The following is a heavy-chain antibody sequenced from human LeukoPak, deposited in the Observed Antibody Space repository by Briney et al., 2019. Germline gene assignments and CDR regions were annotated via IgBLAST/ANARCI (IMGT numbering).Heavy chain of an antibody. D-gene: IGHD1-1*01. Sequence: GRSLRLSCTASGFTFSSYWMHWVRQAPGKGLVWLSRINSDGSNTKYADSVKGRFTISRDIAKNTLYLQMNSLRAEDAAVYFCARARGTTRNPLDSWGQGTVVTVSS. CDR1: GFTFSSYW. CDR2: INSDGSNT. V-gene: IGHV3-74*01. CDR3: ARARGTTRNPLDS. J-gene: IGHJ3*01.